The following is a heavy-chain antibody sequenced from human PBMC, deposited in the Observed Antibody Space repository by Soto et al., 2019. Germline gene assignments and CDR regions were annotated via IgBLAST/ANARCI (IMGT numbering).Heavy chain of an antibody. CDR3: ARSGYSYGPNPLLY. CDR2: IYYSGST. CDR1: GGSFSGYY. V-gene: IGHV4-31*11. J-gene: IGHJ4*02. Sequence: PSETLSLTCAVYGGSFSGYYWSWIRQHPGKGLEWIGYIYYSGSTYYNPSLKSRVTISVDTSKNQFSLKLSSVAAADTAVYYCARSGYSYGPNPLLYWGQGTLVTVSS. D-gene: IGHD5-18*01.